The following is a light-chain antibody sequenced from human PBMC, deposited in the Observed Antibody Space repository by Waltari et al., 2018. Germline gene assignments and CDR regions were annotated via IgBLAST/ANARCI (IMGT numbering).Light chain of an antibody. CDR1: SGHSDYA. V-gene: IGLV4-69*01. J-gene: IGLJ3*02. CDR2: VNSDGSY. Sequence: QLMLTQSPSASASLGASVKLTCTLNSGHSDYALSWHQQQPEKGPRFLRKVNSDGSYIKGDWIPDRFSGSSSGAERYLTISSLQSEDEADYYCQTGGFGIWVFGGGTKLTVL. CDR3: QTGGFGIWV.